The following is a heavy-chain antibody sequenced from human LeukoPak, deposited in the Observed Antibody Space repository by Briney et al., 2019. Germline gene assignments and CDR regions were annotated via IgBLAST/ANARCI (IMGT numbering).Heavy chain of an antibody. CDR1: GGSFSGYY. J-gene: IGHJ5*02. V-gene: IGHV4-34*01. D-gene: IGHD6-13*01. CDR2: INHSGST. Sequence: SETLSLTCAVYGGSFSGYYWSWIRQPPGKGLEWIGEINHSGSTNYNPSLKSRVTISVDTSNNQFSLKLTSVTAADTAVYYCARAGIAAAGNRWFDPWGQGTLVTVSS. CDR3: ARAGIAAAGNRWFDP.